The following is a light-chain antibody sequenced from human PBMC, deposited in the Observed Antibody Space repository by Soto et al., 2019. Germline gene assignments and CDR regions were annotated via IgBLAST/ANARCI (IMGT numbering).Light chain of an antibody. CDR1: SSDVGSYDY. V-gene: IGLV2-11*01. J-gene: IGLJ1*01. Sequence: QSALIQPPSVSGSPGQSVTISCTGTSSDVGSYDYVSWYQQHPGTVPKPMIYNVNTRPSGVPDRFSGSKSGNTASMTISGLQAEDEADYYCSSYAGSSTYVFGTGTKLTVL. CDR2: NVN. CDR3: SSYAGSSTYV.